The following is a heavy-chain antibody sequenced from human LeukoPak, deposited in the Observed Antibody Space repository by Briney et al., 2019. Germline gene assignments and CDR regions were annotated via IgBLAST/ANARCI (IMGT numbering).Heavy chain of an antibody. CDR3: AKQIITMVRGVITKGGFDY. CDR2: ISGSGGST. CDR1: GFTFDDYA. V-gene: IGHV3-23*01. J-gene: IGHJ4*02. D-gene: IGHD3-10*01. Sequence: GRSLRLSCEASGFTFDDYAMHWVRQGPGKGLEWVSGISGSGGSTYYADSVKGRFTISRDNSKNTLYLQMNSLRAEDTAVYYCAKQIITMVRGVITKGGFDYWGQGTLVTVSS.